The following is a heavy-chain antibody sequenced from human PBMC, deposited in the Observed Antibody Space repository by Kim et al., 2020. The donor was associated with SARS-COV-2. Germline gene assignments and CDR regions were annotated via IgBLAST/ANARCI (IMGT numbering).Heavy chain of an antibody. Sequence: SETLSLTCAVYGGSFSGYYWSWIRQPPGKGLEWIGEINHSGSTNYNPSLKSRVTISVDTSKNQFSLKLSSVTAADTAVYYCAGGSYSSSWYGVRHWFDPWGQGTLVTVSS. V-gene: IGHV4-34*01. J-gene: IGHJ5*02. CDR3: AGGSYSSSWYGVRHWFDP. D-gene: IGHD6-13*01. CDR1: GGSFSGYY. CDR2: INHSGST.